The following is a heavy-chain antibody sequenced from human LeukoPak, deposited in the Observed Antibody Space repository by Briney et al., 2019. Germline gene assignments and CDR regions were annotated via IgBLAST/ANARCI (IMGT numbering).Heavy chain of an antibody. D-gene: IGHD1-1*01. CDR3: ARWKPRSDALDV. CDR1: GFTVSSNY. J-gene: IGHJ3*01. Sequence: GGSLRLSCAASGFTVSSNYMSWVRQAPGKGLEWVSVIYSGGSTYYADSVKGRFTISRDNAKNSLFLQMTSLRAEDTAMYYCARWKPRSDALDVWGKGTMVMVSS. V-gene: IGHV3-66*01. CDR2: IYSGGST.